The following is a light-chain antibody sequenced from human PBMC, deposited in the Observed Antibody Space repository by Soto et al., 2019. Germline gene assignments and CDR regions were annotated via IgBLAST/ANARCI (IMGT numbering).Light chain of an antibody. V-gene: IGKV3D-20*02. CDR2: GAS. CDR1: QSVSSSY. CDR3: QQRSSLFT. J-gene: IGKJ4*01. Sequence: ETVMTQSPATLSVSPGGRAALSCRASQSVSSSYLAWYQQKPGQAPRLLIYGASSRATGIPDRFSGSGSGTDFTLTISSLEPEDFAVYYCQQRSSLFTFGGGTKVDIK.